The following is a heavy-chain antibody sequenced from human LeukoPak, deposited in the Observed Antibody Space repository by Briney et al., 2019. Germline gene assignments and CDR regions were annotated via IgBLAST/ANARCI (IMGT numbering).Heavy chain of an antibody. V-gene: IGHV3-48*01. CDR2: ISSSSSTI. CDR1: GFTFSSYS. CDR3: AKDPQYSGYDLHYYYMDV. D-gene: IGHD5-12*01. Sequence: GGSLRLSCAASGFTFSSYSMNWVRQAPGKGLEWVSYISSSSSTIYYADSVKGRFTISRDNAKNTLYLQMNSLRAEDTAVYYCAKDPQYSGYDLHYYYMDVWGKGTTVTISS. J-gene: IGHJ6*03.